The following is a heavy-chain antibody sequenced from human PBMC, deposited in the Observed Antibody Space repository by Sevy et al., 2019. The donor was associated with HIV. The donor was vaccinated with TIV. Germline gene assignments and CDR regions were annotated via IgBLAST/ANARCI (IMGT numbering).Heavy chain of an antibody. J-gene: IGHJ6*02. CDR3: AGGVGYCRGGRCYRGGGGYYGMDV. CDR1: GFTFSDYY. V-gene: IGHV3-11*01. CDR2: ISSSGSTI. Sequence: GGSLRLSCAASGFTFSDYYMSWIRQAPGKGLEWVSYISSSGSTIYYADSVKGRFTISRDNAKNSLYLQMNSLRAEDTAGYYGAGGVGYCRGGRCYRGGGGYYGMDVWGQGTTVTVSS. D-gene: IGHD2-15*01.